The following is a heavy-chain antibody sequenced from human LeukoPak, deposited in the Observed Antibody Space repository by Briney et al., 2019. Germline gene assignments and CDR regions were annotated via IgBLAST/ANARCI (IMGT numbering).Heavy chain of an antibody. CDR3: AQLYYDSTGYKFFQH. CDR2: ITSDGGSI. Sequence: PGGSLRLSCSASRFTFSNFNMHWVRQAPGKGLQFVSGITSDGGSIDYADSVRGRFTISRDNSKNTLYLQMDSLRAEDTAVYYCAQLYYDSTGYKFFQHWGQGTLVTVSS. V-gene: IGHV3-64*04. D-gene: IGHD3-22*01. CDR1: RFTFSNFN. J-gene: IGHJ1*01.